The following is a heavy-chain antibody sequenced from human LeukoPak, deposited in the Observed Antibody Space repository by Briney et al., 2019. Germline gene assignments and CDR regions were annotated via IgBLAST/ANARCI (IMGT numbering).Heavy chain of an antibody. CDR3: ARLVLGAAGDWFDP. J-gene: IGHJ5*02. Sequence: PSETLSLTCTVSGGSISSSSYYWGWIRQPPGKGLEWIGSIYYSGSTYYNPSLKSRVTISVDTSKNQFSLKLSSVTAADTAVYYCARLVLGAAGDWFDPWGQGTLVTVSS. CDR1: GGSISSSSYY. CDR2: IYYSGST. D-gene: IGHD6-25*01. V-gene: IGHV4-39*01.